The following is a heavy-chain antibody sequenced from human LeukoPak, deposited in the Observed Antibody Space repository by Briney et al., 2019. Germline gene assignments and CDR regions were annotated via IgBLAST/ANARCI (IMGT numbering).Heavy chain of an antibody. CDR1: GFTFSSYE. V-gene: IGHV3-48*03. Sequence: GGSLRLSCVASGFTFSSYEMNWVRQAPGKGLQWVSYISTSGSTIYYADSVKGRFTISRDNAKTSLYLQMNRRRAEETAVYYCASGAQSDYWGQGTLVTVSS. CDR3: ASGAQSDY. J-gene: IGHJ4*02. CDR2: ISTSGSTI. D-gene: IGHD3-10*01.